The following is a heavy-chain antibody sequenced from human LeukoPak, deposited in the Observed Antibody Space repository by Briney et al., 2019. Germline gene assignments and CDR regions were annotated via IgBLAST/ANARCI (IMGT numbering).Heavy chain of an antibody. CDR3: AKGPTSSSWAF. V-gene: IGHV3-23*01. CDR2: ISGSGGST. CDR1: GGTFSSYA. Sequence: ASVKVSCKASGGTFSSYAMSWVRQAPGKGLEWVSAISGSGGSTYYADSVKGRFTISRDNSKNTLYLQMNSLRAEDTAVYYCAKGPTSSSWAFWGQGTMVTVSS. J-gene: IGHJ3*01. D-gene: IGHD6-13*01.